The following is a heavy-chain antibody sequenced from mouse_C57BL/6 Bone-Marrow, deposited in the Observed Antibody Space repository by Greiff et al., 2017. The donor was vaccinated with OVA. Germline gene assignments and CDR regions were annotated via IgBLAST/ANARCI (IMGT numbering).Heavy chain of an antibody. D-gene: IGHD2-2*01. CDR3: ARGGYDGAWFAY. Sequence: QVQLQQSGAELARPGASVKLSCKASGYTFTSYGISWVKQRTGQGLEWIGEIYPRSGNTYYNEKFKGKATLTADKSSSTAYMELRSLTSEDSAVYFCARGGYDGAWFAYWGQGTLVTVSA. V-gene: IGHV1-81*01. J-gene: IGHJ3*01. CDR2: IYPRSGNT. CDR1: GYTFTSYG.